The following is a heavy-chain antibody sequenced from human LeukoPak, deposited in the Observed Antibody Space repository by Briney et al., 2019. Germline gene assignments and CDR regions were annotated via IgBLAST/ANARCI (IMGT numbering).Heavy chain of an antibody. Sequence: GGSLRLSYAASGFTFSSYAMSWVRQAPGKGLEWVSAMSGSGSSTDYADSVKGRFTISRDNSKNTLYLQMNSLRAEDTALYYCAKDAQGLVRGGIYFDFWGQGSLVTVSS. CDR2: MSGSGSST. CDR3: AKDAQGLVRGGIYFDF. CDR1: GFTFSSYA. D-gene: IGHD6-19*01. V-gene: IGHV3-23*01. J-gene: IGHJ4*02.